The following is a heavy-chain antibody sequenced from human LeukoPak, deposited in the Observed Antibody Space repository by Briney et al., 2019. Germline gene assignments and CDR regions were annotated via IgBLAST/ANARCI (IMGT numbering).Heavy chain of an antibody. CDR1: GFTFSSYG. CDR2: IRYDGSNK. J-gene: IGHJ4*02. CDR3: ATDAGGGVPAAVDY. Sequence: AGSLTLSCAASGFTFSSYGMHWVRQPPGQGLEWVGFIRYDGSNKYYADSVKGRFTISRDNSKNTLYLKMNSLRAEDTAVYYCATDAGGGVPAAVDYRGQGTLVTVSS. V-gene: IGHV3-30*02. D-gene: IGHD2-2*01.